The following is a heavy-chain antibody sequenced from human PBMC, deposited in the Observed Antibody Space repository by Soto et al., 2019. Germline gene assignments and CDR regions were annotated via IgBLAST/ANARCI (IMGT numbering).Heavy chain of an antibody. V-gene: IGHV4-39*01. D-gene: IGHD6-6*01. CDR1: GGSISSSSYY. Sequence: ASETLSLTCTVSGGSISSSSYYWGWIRQPPGKGLEWIGSIYYSGSTYYNPSLKSRVTISVDTSKNQFSLKLSSVTAGDTAVYNCPRHGELSSWSPFYYYYGMDVWGQGTTVTVS. CDR3: PRHGELSSWSPFYYYYGMDV. CDR2: IYYSGST. J-gene: IGHJ6*02.